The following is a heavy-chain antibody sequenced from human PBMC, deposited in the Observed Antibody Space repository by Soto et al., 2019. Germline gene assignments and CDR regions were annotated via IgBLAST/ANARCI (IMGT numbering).Heavy chain of an antibody. CDR2: INPSGGST. D-gene: IGHD6-13*01. Sequence: ASVKVSCKAPGGTFSRYTVNWVRQAPGQGLEWMGIINPSGGSTSYAQKFQGRVTMTRDKSTSTVYMELSSLRSEDTAVYYCARSVGQQLDPFDYWGQGTLVTVSS. V-gene: IGHV1-46*03. CDR1: GGTFSRYT. J-gene: IGHJ4*02. CDR3: ARSVGQQLDPFDY.